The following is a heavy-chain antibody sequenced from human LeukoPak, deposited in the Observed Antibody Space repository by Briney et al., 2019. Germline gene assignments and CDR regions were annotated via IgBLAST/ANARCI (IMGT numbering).Heavy chain of an antibody. V-gene: IGHV1-2*02. CDR1: GYAFTGYY. CDR3: ARGVVAVAGPDY. Sequence: EASVKVSCKASGYAFTGYYMHWVRQAPGQGLEWMGWINPNSGGTNYAQKFQGRVTMTRDTSISTAYMELSRLRPDDTAVYYCARGVVAVAGPDYWGQGTLVTVSS. J-gene: IGHJ4*02. CDR2: INPNSGGT. D-gene: IGHD6-19*01.